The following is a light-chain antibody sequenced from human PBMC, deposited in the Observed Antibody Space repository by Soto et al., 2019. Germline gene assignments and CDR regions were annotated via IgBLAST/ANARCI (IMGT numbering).Light chain of an antibody. CDR2: KVS. CDR3: MQGTHWPLS. V-gene: IGKV2-30*01. J-gene: IGKJ4*01. Sequence: DVVMTQSPLFLPVTLGQPASISCRASQTLEYYDGNTYLNWFHQRPGQSQRRLFYKVSTRDSGVPERFNGSGSGTDFTLKISRVAAEDVGVYYCMQGTHWPLSFGGGTKVEIK. CDR1: QTLEYYDGNTY.